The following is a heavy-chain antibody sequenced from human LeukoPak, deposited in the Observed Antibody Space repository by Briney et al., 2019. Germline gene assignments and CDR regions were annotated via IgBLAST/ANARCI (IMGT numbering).Heavy chain of an antibody. D-gene: IGHD3-16*02. J-gene: IGHJ4*02. CDR2: ISYDGSNK. Sequence: GGSLRLSCAASGFTFSSYGIHWVRQAPGKGLEWVAVISYDGSNKYYADSVKGRFTISRDNSKNTLYLQMNSLRAEDTAVYYCARDDYDYVWGSYRFWYWGQGTLVTVSS. V-gene: IGHV3-30*03. CDR1: GFTFSSYG. CDR3: ARDDYDYVWGSYRFWY.